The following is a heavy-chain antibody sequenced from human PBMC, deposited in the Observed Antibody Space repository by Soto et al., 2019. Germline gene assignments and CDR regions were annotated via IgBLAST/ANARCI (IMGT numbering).Heavy chain of an antibody. CDR2: INHSGST. CDR3: ARTLGRYYYDSSGYYDY. D-gene: IGHD3-22*01. Sequence: SETLSLTCAVYGGSFSGYYWSWTRQPPGKGLEWIGEINHSGSTNYNPSLKSRVTISVDTSKNQFSLKLSSVTAADTAVYYCARTLGRYYYDSSGYYDYWGQGTLVTVSS. CDR1: GGSFSGYY. J-gene: IGHJ4*02. V-gene: IGHV4-34*01.